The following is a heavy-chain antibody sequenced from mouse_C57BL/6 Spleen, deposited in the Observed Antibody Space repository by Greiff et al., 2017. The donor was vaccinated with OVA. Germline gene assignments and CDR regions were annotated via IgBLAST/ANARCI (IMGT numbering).Heavy chain of an antibody. Sequence: EVMLVESGGGLVQPGGSLKLSCAASGFTFSDYYMYWVRQTPEKRLEWVAYISNGGGSTYYPDTVKGRFTISRDNAKKTLYLQMSRLKSEDTAMYYCARHYYGSSWYFDVWGTGTTVTVSS. CDR2: ISNGGGST. CDR1: GFTFSDYY. J-gene: IGHJ1*03. V-gene: IGHV5-12*01. D-gene: IGHD1-1*01. CDR3: ARHYYGSSWYFDV.